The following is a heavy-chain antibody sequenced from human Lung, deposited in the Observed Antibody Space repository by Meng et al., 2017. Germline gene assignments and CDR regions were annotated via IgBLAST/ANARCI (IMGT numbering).Heavy chain of an antibody. CDR2: IHHSGST. CDR3: ARGPTTMAHDFDY. Sequence: QGQLPQWGARLLKPSGTLSLTCVISGGSCSDYYWDWIRQPPGKGLEWIGEIHHSGSTNDNPSLESRATISVDTSQNNLSLKLSSVTAADSAVYYCARGPTTMAHDFDYWGQGTLVTVSS. V-gene: IGHV4-34*04. J-gene: IGHJ4*02. CDR1: GGSCSDYY. D-gene: IGHD4-11*01.